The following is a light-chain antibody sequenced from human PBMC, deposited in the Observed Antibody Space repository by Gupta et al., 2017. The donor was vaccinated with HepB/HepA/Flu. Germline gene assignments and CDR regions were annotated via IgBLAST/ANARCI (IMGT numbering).Light chain of an antibody. V-gene: IGKV1-39*01. Sequence: DFQMTQSPSSLSASIGDRVTITCRASQNLAHFFNWYQQKPGKAPNLLIYVTSTLQSGVPSRFSGAGSGTDFTLTISSLQPEDFATYYCQQSYSGPWTFGQGTKVEIK. CDR2: VTS. CDR3: QQSYSGPWT. J-gene: IGKJ1*01. CDR1: QNLAHF.